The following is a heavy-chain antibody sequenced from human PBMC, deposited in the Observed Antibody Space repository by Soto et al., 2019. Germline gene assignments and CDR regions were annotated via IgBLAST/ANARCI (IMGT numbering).Heavy chain of an antibody. CDR3: ARSTYCGGDCYSDFDY. V-gene: IGHV1-69*13. J-gene: IGHJ4*02. CDR2: IIPIFGTA. Sequence: SVKVSCKASGGTFSSYAISWVRQAPGQGFEWMGGIIPIFGTANYAQKFQGRVTITADESTSTAYMELSSLRSEDTAVYYCARSTYCGGDCYSDFDYWGQGTLVTVSS. D-gene: IGHD2-21*02. CDR1: GGTFSSYA.